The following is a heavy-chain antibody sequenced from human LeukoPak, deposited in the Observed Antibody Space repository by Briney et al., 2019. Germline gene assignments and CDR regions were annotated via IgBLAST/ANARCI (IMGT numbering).Heavy chain of an antibody. CDR3: ARGHYDSSGYYWFDP. D-gene: IGHD3-22*01. Sequence: PSETLSLTCTVSGGSISSSSYYWGWIRQPPGKGLEYIGSIYYSGSTYYSPSLRSRGTIAVDTSKNQFSLKLSSVTAADTAVYYCARGHYDSSGYYWFDPWGQGTLVTVSS. V-gene: IGHV4-39*01. J-gene: IGHJ5*02. CDR1: GGSISSSSYY. CDR2: IYYSGST.